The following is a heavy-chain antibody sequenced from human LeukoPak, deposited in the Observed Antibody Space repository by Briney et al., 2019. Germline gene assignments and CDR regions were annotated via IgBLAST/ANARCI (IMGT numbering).Heavy chain of an antibody. CDR3: VRDAEGIDAFDI. V-gene: IGHV3-66*01. CDR2: IYSGGTT. CDR1: GFTFSSYA. J-gene: IGHJ3*02. Sequence: HPGGSLRLSCGASGFTFSSYAMSWVRQAPGKGLEWVSVIYSGGTTYYADSVKGRFTISRHNSKNSLYLQMNDLRAEDTAVYYCVRDAEGIDAFDIWGQGTMVTVSS.